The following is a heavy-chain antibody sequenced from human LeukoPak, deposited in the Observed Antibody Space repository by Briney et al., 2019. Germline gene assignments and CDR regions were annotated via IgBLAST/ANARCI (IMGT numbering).Heavy chain of an antibody. CDR2: IYTSGST. Sequence: SETLSLTCTVSGGSISSYYWSWIRQPAGKGLEWIGRIYTSGSTNYNPSLKSRVTMSVDTSKNQFSLKLSSVTAADTAVYYCARVGIAARRIWFDPWGQGTLVTVSS. J-gene: IGHJ5*02. CDR1: GGSISSYY. V-gene: IGHV4-4*07. D-gene: IGHD6-6*01. CDR3: ARVGIAARRIWFDP.